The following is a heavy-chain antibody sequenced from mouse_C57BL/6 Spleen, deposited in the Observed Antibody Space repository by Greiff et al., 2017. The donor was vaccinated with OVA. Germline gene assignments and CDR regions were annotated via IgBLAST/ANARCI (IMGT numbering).Heavy chain of an antibody. V-gene: IGHV1-82*01. CDR3: ARERLRTRAMDY. CDR2: IYPGDGDT. CDR1: GYAFSSSW. Sequence: QVQLQQSGPELVKPGASVKISCKASGYAFSSSWMNWVKQRPGKGLEWIGRIYPGDGDTNYNGKFKGKATLTADKSSSTAYMQLSSLTYEDSAVYFCARERLRTRAMDYWGQGTSVTVSS. J-gene: IGHJ4*01. D-gene: IGHD1-1*01.